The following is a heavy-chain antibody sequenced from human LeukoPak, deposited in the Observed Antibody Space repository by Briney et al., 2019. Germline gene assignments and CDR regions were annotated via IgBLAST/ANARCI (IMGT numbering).Heavy chain of an antibody. V-gene: IGHV1-8*01. CDR2: MNPNSGNT. CDR3: ARGPPAVGSLSYYNYYMDV. D-gene: IGHD1-26*01. CDR1: GYTFTSYD. Sequence: ASVKVSCKASGYTFTSYDINWVRQATGQGLEWMGWMNPNSGNTGYAQKFQGRVTMTRNTSISTAYMELSSLRSEDTAVYYCARGPPAVGSLSYYNYYMDVWGKGTTVTISS. J-gene: IGHJ6*03.